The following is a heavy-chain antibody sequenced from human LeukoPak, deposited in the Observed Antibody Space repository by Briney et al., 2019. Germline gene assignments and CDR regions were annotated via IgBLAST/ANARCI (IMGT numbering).Heavy chain of an antibody. J-gene: IGHJ4*02. V-gene: IGHV3-43*01. CDR3: ARGGSYYSGTQSYFDY. CDR1: GFTFDDYT. D-gene: IGHD1-26*01. Sequence: GGSLRLSCAASGFTFDDYTMHWVRQAPGKGLEWVSLISWDGGSTYYADSVKGRFTISRDNSKNSLYLQMNSLRTEDTALYYCARGGSYYSGTQSYFDYWGQGTLVTVSS. CDR2: ISWDGGST.